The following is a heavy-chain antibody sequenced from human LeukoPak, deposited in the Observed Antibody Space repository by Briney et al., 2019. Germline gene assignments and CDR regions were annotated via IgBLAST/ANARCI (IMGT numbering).Heavy chain of an antibody. CDR3: ARDRHYYDSSGYYAFDY. D-gene: IGHD3-22*01. J-gene: IGHJ4*02. CDR1: GGTFSSYA. Sequence: SVKVSCKASGGTFSSYAISWVRQAPGQGLEWMGRTIPILGIANYAQKFQGRVTMTRDTSTSTVYMELSSLRSEDTAVYYCARDRHYYDSSGYYAFDYWGQGTLVTVSS. V-gene: IGHV1-69*04. CDR2: TIPILGIA.